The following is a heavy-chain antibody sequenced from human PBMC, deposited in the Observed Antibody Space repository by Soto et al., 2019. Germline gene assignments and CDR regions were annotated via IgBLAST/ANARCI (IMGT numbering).Heavy chain of an antibody. J-gene: IGHJ5*02. Sequence: ASVKVSCKASGYTFTSYGISWVRQAPGQGLEWMGWISAYNGNTNYAQKLQGRVTMTTDTSTSTAYMELRSLRSDDTAVYYCASWARYCSSTSCYNCFAPWGQGTLVTVSS. CDR1: GYTFTSYG. CDR2: ISAYNGNT. V-gene: IGHV1-18*04. CDR3: ASWARYCSSTSCYNCFAP. D-gene: IGHD2-2*01.